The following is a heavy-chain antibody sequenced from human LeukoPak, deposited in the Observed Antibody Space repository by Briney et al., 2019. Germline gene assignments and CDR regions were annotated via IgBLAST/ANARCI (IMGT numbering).Heavy chain of an antibody. Sequence: EASVKVSCKASGGTFSSYVISWVRQAPGQGLEWMGGIIPIFGTANYAQKFQGRVTITADESTSTAYMEMSILRSEDTAVYYCARDRRGPSCSSTSCYSGLGTDFDYWGQGTLVTVST. J-gene: IGHJ4*02. CDR1: GGTFSSYV. CDR3: ARDRRGPSCSSTSCYSGLGTDFDY. D-gene: IGHD2-2*01. CDR2: IIPIFGTA. V-gene: IGHV1-69*13.